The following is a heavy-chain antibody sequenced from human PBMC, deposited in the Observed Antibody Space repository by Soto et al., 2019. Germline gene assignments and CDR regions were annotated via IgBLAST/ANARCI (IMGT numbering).Heavy chain of an antibody. J-gene: IGHJ4*02. Sequence: APVKVSCKASGYTFTSYGISWVRQAPGQGLEWMGWISAYNGNTNYAQKLQGRVTMTTDTSTSTAYMELRSLRSDDTAVYYCARDGRTGQWELLYFDYWGQGTLVTVSS. CDR3: ARDGRTGQWELLYFDY. CDR2: ISAYNGNT. V-gene: IGHV1-18*01. D-gene: IGHD1-26*01. CDR1: GYTFTSYG.